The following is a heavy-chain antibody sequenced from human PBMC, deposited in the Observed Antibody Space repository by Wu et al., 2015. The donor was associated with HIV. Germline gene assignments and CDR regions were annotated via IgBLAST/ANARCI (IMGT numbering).Heavy chain of an antibody. J-gene: IGHJ3*01. Sequence: QVQLVQSGAEVKKPGSSVRVSCRASGGNFKKYTINWARQALGQGLEWVGGIVPILGIPDYAEKFQGRVTIYTDESATTGYMELNTLTFEDTAIYYCVSHSGNFPKGFDLWGQGTMVIVSS. V-gene: IGHV1-69*05. CDR2: IVPILGIP. CDR3: VSHSGNFPKGFDL. D-gene: IGHD1-26*01. CDR1: GGNFKKYT.